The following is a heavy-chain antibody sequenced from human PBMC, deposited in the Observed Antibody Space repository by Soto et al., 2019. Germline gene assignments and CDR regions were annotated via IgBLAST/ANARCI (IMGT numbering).Heavy chain of an antibody. CDR3: ATYNYNAFFDY. D-gene: IGHD1-20*01. V-gene: IGHV4-31*03. Sequence: SETLSLTCTVSGDAIYIGGYYWTWIRQHPGKGLEWIGYIYHTGKTYYNPSLESRVTMSVDTSKNQFSLKLASVTAADTAVYYCATYNYNAFFDYWGRGTLVTVSS. CDR2: IYHTGKT. CDR1: GDAIYIGGYY. J-gene: IGHJ4*02.